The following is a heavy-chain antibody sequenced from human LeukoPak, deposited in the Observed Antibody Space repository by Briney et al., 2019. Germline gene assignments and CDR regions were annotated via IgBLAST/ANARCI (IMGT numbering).Heavy chain of an antibody. V-gene: IGHV4-59*01. CDR1: GGSISSYY. J-gene: IGHJ5*02. CDR2: IYYSGST. Sequence: SETLSLTCTVSGGSISSYYWSWIRQPPGKGLEWTGYIYYSGSTNYNPSLKSRVTISVDTSKNQFSLKLSSVTAADTAVYYCARDGDPGNWFDPWGQGTLVTVSS. CDR3: ARDGDPGNWFDP. D-gene: IGHD7-27*01.